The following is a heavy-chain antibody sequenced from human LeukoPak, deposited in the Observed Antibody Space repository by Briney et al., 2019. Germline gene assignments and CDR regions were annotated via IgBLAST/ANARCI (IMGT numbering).Heavy chain of an antibody. Sequence: AGRSLSLSCAASGFTFSTYAMHWVRQAPGKGLEWVAVMWYDRTNKYYADSVKGRFTISRDNSKNTLYLQMSSLRAEDTAVYYCARDRLTTVTTFHFDYWGQGTLVTVSS. J-gene: IGHJ4*02. D-gene: IGHD4-11*01. V-gene: IGHV3-33*01. CDR2: MWYDRTNK. CDR3: ARDRLTTVTTFHFDY. CDR1: GFTFSTYA.